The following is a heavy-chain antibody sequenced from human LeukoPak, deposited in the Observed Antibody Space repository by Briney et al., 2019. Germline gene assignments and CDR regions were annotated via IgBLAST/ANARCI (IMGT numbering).Heavy chain of an antibody. D-gene: IGHD1-26*01. CDR3: ARGSGSSDAFDI. CDR2: ISYDGSNK. Sequence: GGSLRLSCAASGFTFSSYAMHWVRQAPGKGLEGVAVISYDGSNKYYADSVKGRFTISRDNSKNTLYLQMNSLRAEDTAVYYCARGSGSSDAFDIWGQGTMVTVSS. V-gene: IGHV3-30*01. CDR1: GFTFSSYA. J-gene: IGHJ3*02.